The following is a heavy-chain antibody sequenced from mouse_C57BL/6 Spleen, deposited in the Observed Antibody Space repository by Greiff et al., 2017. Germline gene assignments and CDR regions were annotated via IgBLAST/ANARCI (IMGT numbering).Heavy chain of an antibody. V-gene: IGHV1-64*01. CDR3: ARRSTTVVGPMDY. CDR2: IHPNSGST. Sequence: QVQLQQSGAELVKPGASVKLSCKASGYTFTSYWMHWVKQRPGQGLEWIGMIHPNSGSTNYNEKFKSKATLTVDKSSSTAYMQLSSLTSEDSAVYYCARRSTTVVGPMDYWGQGTSVTVSS. CDR1: GYTFTSYW. D-gene: IGHD1-1*01. J-gene: IGHJ4*01.